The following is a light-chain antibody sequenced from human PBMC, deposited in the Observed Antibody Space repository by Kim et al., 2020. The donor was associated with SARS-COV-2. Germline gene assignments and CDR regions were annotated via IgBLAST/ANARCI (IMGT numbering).Light chain of an antibody. CDR3: NSRDSSGNHVV. CDR2: GKN. J-gene: IGLJ2*01. CDR1: SVGSYY. Sequence: AMGHTGRINCQRDSVGSYYESCYQQKPRQAPVLVIYGKNNRPSGIPDRFSGSSSGNAASLTITGAQAEDEADYYCNSRDSSGNHVVFGGGTQLTVL. V-gene: IGLV3-19*01.